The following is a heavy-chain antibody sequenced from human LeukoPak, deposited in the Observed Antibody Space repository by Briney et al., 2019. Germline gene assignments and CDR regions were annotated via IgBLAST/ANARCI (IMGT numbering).Heavy chain of an antibody. V-gene: IGHV3-11*01. CDR2: ISRSGDTL. Sequence: GGSLRLSCAASGFTFRDYYMTWIRQAPGKGLEWISYISRSGDTLYYADSVEGRFTISRDNAKNSLYLQMNSLRVEDTSVYYCAREVVIFPDYYYYGMDVWGQGTTVTVSS. CDR3: AREVVIFPDYYYYGMDV. CDR1: GFTFRDYY. D-gene: IGHD2/OR15-2a*01. J-gene: IGHJ6*02.